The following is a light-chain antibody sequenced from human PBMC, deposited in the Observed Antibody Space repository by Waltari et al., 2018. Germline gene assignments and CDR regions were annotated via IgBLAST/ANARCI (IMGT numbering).Light chain of an antibody. J-gene: IGKJ4*01. CDR1: QTIARN. V-gene: IGKV1-39*01. CDR3: QQDYTVPLT. Sequence: DIQMTQSPSSLSASVGDRVTITCRASQTIARNLNWYQQKPGKPPTLLIHGAATLQTGVPSRFSGGGSGTDYTLTISSLQFEDFGTYYCQQDYTVPLTFGGGSKVEMK. CDR2: GAA.